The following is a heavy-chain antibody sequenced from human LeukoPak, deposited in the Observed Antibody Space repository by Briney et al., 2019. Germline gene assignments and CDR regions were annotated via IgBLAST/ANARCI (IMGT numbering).Heavy chain of an antibody. J-gene: IGHJ4*02. CDR3: ARTAYMVLPFDY. CDR2: IYYSGRT. Sequence: SETLSLTCTVSGGSISSYYWSWIRQPPGKGLEWIGYIYYSGRTNYNPSLKSRVTISVDTSKNQFSLKLSSVTAADTAVYYCARTAYMVLPFDYWGQGTLVTVSS. CDR1: GGSISSYY. D-gene: IGHD2-21*01. V-gene: IGHV4-59*01.